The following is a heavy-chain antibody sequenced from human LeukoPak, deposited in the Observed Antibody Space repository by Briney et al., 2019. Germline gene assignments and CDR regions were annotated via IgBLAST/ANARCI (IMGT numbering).Heavy chain of an antibody. J-gene: IGHJ5*02. V-gene: IGHV4-61*05. D-gene: IGHD6-6*01. CDR1: GGSISSSSYY. Sequence: SETLSLTCTVSGGSISSSSYYWGWIRQPPGKGLEWIGYIYYSGTTNYKPSLKSRVTMSVGTSKNQFSLKLSSVTAADTAVYYCARGVAAPWLDPWGQGTLVTVSS. CDR2: IYYSGTT. CDR3: ARGVAAPWLDP.